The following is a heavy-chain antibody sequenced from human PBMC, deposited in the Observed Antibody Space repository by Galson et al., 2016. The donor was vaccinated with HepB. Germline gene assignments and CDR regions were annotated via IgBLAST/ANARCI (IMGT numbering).Heavy chain of an antibody. CDR1: GDSVSSNSAA. J-gene: IGHJ4*02. CDR3: ARYTSTWYIDS. V-gene: IGHV6-1*01. CDR2: AYYRSQWYS. D-gene: IGHD2-2*01. Sequence: CAISGDSVSSNSAAWNWFRQSPSRGLEWLGRAYYRSQWYSDYGASVRGRININADTSKNQFSLHLRSVTPEDMAVYFCARYTSTWYIDSWGQGTLVTVSS.